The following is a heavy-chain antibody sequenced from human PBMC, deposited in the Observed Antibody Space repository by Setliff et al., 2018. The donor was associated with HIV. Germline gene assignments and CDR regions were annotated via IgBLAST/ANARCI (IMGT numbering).Heavy chain of an antibody. J-gene: IGHJ4*02. CDR2: VSSRGDT. Sequence: TLSLTCPVSDSGTYYWSWIRQPAGKGLEWIGRVSSRGDTNYNPSLKSRLTISVDTSKNQFSLKLSSVTAADTAVYYCARETWELLGKVFDYWGQGTLVTVSS. CDR3: ARETWELLGKVFDY. CDR1: DSGTYY. V-gene: IGHV4-61*02. D-gene: IGHD1-26*01.